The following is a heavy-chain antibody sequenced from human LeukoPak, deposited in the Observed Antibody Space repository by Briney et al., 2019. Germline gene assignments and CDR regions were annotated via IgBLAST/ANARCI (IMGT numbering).Heavy chain of an antibody. D-gene: IGHD3-22*01. CDR3: ARIPNFYDNKGYFVY. J-gene: IGHJ4*02. CDR1: WFSPTISGMC. CDR2: IDWDDDK. Sequence: SGPTLLNPTQTLTLTCTFSWFSPTISGMCVSWIRQPPGKALEWLARIDWDDDKYYSTSLKTRLTISNDTSKNQVVLTVTNINPIDAATYYYARIPNFYDNKGYFVYCGEGVLVTVSS. V-gene: IGHV2-70*11.